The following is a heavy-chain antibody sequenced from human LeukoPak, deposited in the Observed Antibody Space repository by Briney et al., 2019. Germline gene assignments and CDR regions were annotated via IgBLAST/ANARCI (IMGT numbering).Heavy chain of an antibody. V-gene: IGHV4-31*03. J-gene: IGHJ4*02. D-gene: IGHD3-22*01. CDR2: IYYSGST. Sequence: PSETLSLTCTVSGGSISSGGYYWSWIRQHPGKGLEWIGYIYYSGSTYYNPSLKSRVTISVDTSKNQFSLKLSSVTAADTAVYYCARDRNYYDSSGYYFANWGQGTLVTVSS. CDR3: ARDRNYYDSSGYYFAN. CDR1: GGSISSGGYY.